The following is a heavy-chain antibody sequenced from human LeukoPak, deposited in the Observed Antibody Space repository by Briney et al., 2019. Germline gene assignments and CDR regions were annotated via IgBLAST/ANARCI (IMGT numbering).Heavy chain of an antibody. CDR2: ISGDGANV. J-gene: IGHJ6*04. CDR1: GFTFEDYT. CDR3: AKAVYLYLSGSMNV. D-gene: IGHD3-10*01. V-gene: IGHV3-43*01. Sequence: PGGSLRLSCAASGFTFEDYTMYWVRQAPGKGLEWVSLISGDGANVYYADSVKGRFTLSRDNSKNSLYLQMNSLGTEDTALYYCAKAVYLYLSGSMNVWGKGTTVTVSS.